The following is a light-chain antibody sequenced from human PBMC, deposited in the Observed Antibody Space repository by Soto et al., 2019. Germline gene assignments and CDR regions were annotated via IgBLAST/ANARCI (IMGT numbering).Light chain of an antibody. CDR2: DAS. Sequence: DIQVAQSLSTLSASAGDRVAITCRVSQSISSWLAWYQQKPGKAPKLLIFDASSLESGIPSRFSGSGSGTEFTLTISSLQSEDFAVYYCQQYNNWSPWTFGQGTKVDI. CDR1: QSISSW. V-gene: IGKV1-5*01. CDR3: QQYNNWSPWT. J-gene: IGKJ1*01.